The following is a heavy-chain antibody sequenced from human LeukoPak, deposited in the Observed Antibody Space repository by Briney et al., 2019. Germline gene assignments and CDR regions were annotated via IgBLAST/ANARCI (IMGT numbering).Heavy chain of an antibody. J-gene: IGHJ4*02. CDR1: GFTFSSYA. Sequence: GESLRLSCAASGFTFSSYAMSWVRQAPGRGLEWVSGISGSGDNTYYADSVKGRFTISRDNSRNTLYLQMNSLRAEDTAVYYCAKHAPLAARSDYWGQGTLVTVSS. V-gene: IGHV3-23*01. D-gene: IGHD6-6*01. CDR2: ISGSGDNT. CDR3: AKHAPLAARSDY.